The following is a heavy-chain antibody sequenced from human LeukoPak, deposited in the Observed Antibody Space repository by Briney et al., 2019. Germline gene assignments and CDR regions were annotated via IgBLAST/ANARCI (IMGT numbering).Heavy chain of an antibody. CDR1: GFTFSNAW. CDR2: IKSKTDGGTT. CDR3: TTESGSYFGGYFDY. D-gene: IGHD1-26*01. V-gene: IGHV3-15*01. J-gene: IGHJ4*02. Sequence: GGSLRLSCAASGFTFSNAWMSWVRQAPGKGLEWVGRIKSKTDGGTTDYAAPVKGRFTISRDDSKNTLYLQMNSLKTEDTAAYYCTTESGSYFGGYFDYWGQGTLVTVSS.